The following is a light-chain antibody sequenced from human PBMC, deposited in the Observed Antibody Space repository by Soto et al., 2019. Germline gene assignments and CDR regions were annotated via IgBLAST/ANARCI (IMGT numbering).Light chain of an antibody. Sequence: QSVLTQPRSVSGSPGQSVTISCTGTSSDVGGYNYVSWYQQHPGKAPKLMIYDVSKRPSGVPDRFSGSKSGNTASLTISGLQAEDEADYYCCSYAARSSYVFGTGTKVTVL. V-gene: IGLV2-11*01. CDR3: CSYAARSSYV. J-gene: IGLJ1*01. CDR2: DVS. CDR1: SSDVGGYNY.